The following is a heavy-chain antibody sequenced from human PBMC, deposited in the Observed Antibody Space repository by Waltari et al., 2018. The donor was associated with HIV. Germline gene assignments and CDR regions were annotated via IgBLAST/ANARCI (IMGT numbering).Heavy chain of an antibody. V-gene: IGHV3-23*01. CDR3: AHQISGQWLTPGH. D-gene: IGHD6-19*01. J-gene: IGHJ4*02. CDR2: ISGISIVHR. CDR1: GFAFNNYA. Sequence: EVQLLESGGGLVQPGGSLRLSCAASGFAFNNYAMNWVRQAPGKGWEWVSAISGISIVHRYYADSVKGRFTISRDNSKSTLYLQMNSLRVEDTAVYYCAHQISGQWLTPGHWGQGTLVTVSS.